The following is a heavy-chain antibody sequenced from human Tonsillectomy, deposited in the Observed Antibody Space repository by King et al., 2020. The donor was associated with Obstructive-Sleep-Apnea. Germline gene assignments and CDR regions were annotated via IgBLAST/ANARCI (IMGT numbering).Heavy chain of an antibody. V-gene: IGHV3-30*18. D-gene: IGHD6-13*01. Sequence: QLVQSGGGVVQPGRSLRLSCAASGFTFSSYGMHWVRQAPGKGLEWVAVISYDGSNKYYADSVKGRFTISRDNSKNTLYLQMNSLRPEDTALYYCAKTLGISSSSGAFDIWDQGTMVTVSS. CDR1: GFTFSSYG. J-gene: IGHJ3*02. CDR2: ISYDGSNK. CDR3: AKTLGISSSSGAFDI.